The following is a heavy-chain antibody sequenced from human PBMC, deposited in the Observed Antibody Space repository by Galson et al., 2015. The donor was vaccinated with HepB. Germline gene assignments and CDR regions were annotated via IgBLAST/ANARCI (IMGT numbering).Heavy chain of an antibody. CDR1: GFSFSDYS. CDR3: AREPGDGSGSYYPFDY. V-gene: IGHV3-48*04. Sequence: SLRLSCAASGFSFSDYSMTWVRQAPGKGLEWVAYISSTSNTIYYADSVKGRFTISRDNAKNSLYLQMNSLRAEDTAVYYCAREPGDGSGSYYPFDYWGQGTLVTVSS. CDR2: ISSTSNTI. D-gene: IGHD3-10*01. J-gene: IGHJ4*02.